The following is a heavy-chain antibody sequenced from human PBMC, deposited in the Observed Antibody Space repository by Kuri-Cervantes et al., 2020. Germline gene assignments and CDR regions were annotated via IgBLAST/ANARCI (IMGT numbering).Heavy chain of an antibody. CDR3: ARTAYILRGRRVAFDI. D-gene: IGHD2-21*01. Sequence: LSLTCAASEFTFSNFAMSWVRQAPGKGLGWVSVISGSGFSTHYADSVKGRFTISRDNAKNSLYLQMNSLRAEDTAVYDCARTAYILRGRRVAFDIWGQGTMVTVSS. CDR1: EFTFSNFA. J-gene: IGHJ3*02. CDR2: ISGSGFST. V-gene: IGHV3-23*01.